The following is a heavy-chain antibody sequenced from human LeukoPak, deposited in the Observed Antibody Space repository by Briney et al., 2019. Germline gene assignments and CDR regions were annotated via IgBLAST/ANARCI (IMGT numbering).Heavy chain of an antibody. CDR1: GFTFNNAW. CDR2: IKSNSDGGTT. CDR3: TTWVDGYYDY. J-gene: IGHJ4*02. D-gene: IGHD5-24*01. Sequence: GGSLRLSCAASGFTFNNAWMSWVRQAPGKGLEWVGRIKSNSDGGTTDYAAPVRDRFTISRDDSKNTLSLQMNSLKTEDTAVYYCTTWVDGYYDYWGQGTLVTVSS. V-gene: IGHV3-15*01.